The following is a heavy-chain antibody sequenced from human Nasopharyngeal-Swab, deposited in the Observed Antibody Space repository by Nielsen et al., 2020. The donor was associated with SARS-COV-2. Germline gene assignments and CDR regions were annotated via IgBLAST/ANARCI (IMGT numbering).Heavy chain of an antibody. CDR3: ARLGLDTYYYYGMDV. CDR2: IYSGENT. CDR1: GGSISSGGYS. J-gene: IGHJ6*02. Sequence: SETLSLTCTVSGGSISSGGYSWAWIRQPPGEGLEWIGSIYSGENTFYTPSPKNRVTISVDTSKNQLSLEVRSVTAADTAVYYCARLGLDTYYYYGMDVWGQGTTVTVSS. V-gene: IGHV4-39*01. D-gene: IGHD3-16*01.